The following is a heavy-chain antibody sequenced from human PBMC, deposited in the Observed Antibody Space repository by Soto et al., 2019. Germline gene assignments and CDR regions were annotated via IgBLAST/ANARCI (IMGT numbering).Heavy chain of an antibody. CDR3: ARSAEFPIYRSENYPFYLGLDF. CDR2: ISAYNGNT. J-gene: IGHJ6*01. V-gene: IGHV1-18*01. CDR1: GYTFTSYG. D-gene: IGHD3-10*01. Sequence: ASVKVSCKASGYTFTSYGISWVRQAPGQGLEWMGWISAYNGNTNYAQKLQGRVTMTTDTSTSTAYMELSSLRSDDTAVYYCARSAEFPIYRSENYPFYLGLDFWGQGTTVNVSS.